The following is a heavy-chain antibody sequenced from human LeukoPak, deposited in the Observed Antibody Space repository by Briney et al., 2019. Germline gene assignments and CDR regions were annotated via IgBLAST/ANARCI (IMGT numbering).Heavy chain of an antibody. Sequence: ASETLSLTCTVSGGSISSYYWSWIRQPPGKGLEWIGYIYYSGGTNYNPSLKSRVTISVDTSKNQFSLKLSSVTAADTAVYYCAREVAGIQLFDYWGQGTLVTVSS. CDR1: GGSISSYY. CDR2: IYYSGGT. J-gene: IGHJ4*02. D-gene: IGHD5-18*01. CDR3: AREVAGIQLFDY. V-gene: IGHV4-59*01.